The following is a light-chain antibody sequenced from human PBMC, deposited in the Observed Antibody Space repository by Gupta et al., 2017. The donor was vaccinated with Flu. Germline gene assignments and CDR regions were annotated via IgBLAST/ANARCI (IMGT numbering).Light chain of an antibody. CDR2: NTN. CDR1: TGAVTSGHY. CDR3: LLDSGGAWV. J-gene: IGLJ3*02. Sequence: QTVVTQEPSLTVPPGGTVTLTCACSTGAVTSGHYPNWFRQKPGQAPGALIYNTNHKPAWTPALFSGSLRGGKAALSLSGVQAEDEADYYCLLDSGGAWVFGGGTKLTVL. V-gene: IGLV7-43*01.